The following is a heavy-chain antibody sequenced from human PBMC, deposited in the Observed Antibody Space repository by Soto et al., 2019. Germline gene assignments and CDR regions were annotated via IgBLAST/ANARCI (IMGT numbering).Heavy chain of an antibody. CDR3: ARGYGYFRQ. CDR2: ISYSGRT. J-gene: IGHJ4*02. V-gene: IGHV4-34*01. CDR1: GGSFTVYV. D-gene: IGHD3-22*01. Sequence: PSETLSLTCDVSGGSFTVYVCNWIRHSPGKGLEWIGEISYSGRTSYTPSLKPRVTVSVDTARTQFSLNLTSVTDADTAFYYCARGYGYFRQWGQGVLVTVSS.